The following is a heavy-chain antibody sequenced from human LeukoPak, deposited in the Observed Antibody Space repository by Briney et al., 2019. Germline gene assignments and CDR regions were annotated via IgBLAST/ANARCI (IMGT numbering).Heavy chain of an antibody. CDR3: ARHRGSSWPTGYYYYYYGMDV. CDR1: GYSISSGYY. V-gene: IGHV4-38-2*02. CDR2: IYHSGST. Sequence: SETLSLTCTVSGYSISSGYYWGWIRQPPGKGLEWIGSIYHSGSTYYNPSLKSRVTISVDTSKNHFSLKLSSVTAADTAVYYCARHRGSSWPTGYYYYYYGMDVWGQGTTVTVSS. J-gene: IGHJ6*02. D-gene: IGHD6-13*01.